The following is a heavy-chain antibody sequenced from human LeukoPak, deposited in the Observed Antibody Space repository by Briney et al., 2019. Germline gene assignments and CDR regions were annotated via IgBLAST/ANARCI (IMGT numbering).Heavy chain of an antibody. CDR2: ISSSGSTI. J-gene: IGHJ4*02. CDR3: ARMGWNYDY. CDR1: GFTFSSYE. Sequence: GGSLRLSCAASGFTFSSYEMNWVRLAPGKGLEWVSYISSSGSTIYYADSVKGRFTISRDNAKNSLYLQMNSLRAEDTAVYYCARMGWNYDYWGQGTLVTVSS. D-gene: IGHD6-19*01. V-gene: IGHV3-48*03.